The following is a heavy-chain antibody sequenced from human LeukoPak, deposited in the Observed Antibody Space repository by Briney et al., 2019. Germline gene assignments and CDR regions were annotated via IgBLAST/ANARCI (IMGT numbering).Heavy chain of an antibody. Sequence: PSQTLSLTCTVSAGSISSGDYYWSWIRQPPGKGLEWMGYIFFNRSTYYNPSLKSRVTISVVQSQNQLSLKLTAVTAPDTAVYFCARGPYGSGSYYWGQGTLVTVSS. CDR2: IFFNRST. J-gene: IGHJ4*02. D-gene: IGHD3-10*01. CDR1: AGSISSGDYY. CDR3: ARGPYGSGSYY. V-gene: IGHV4-30-4*01.